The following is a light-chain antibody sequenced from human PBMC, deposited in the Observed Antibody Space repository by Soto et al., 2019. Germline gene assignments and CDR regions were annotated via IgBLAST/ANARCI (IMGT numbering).Light chain of an antibody. Sequence: EIVLTQSPGTLSLSPGERVSLSCRASQTINRSFLAWYQQKLGQAPRLLIYGASSRATGVPDRFSGSGSGTDFTLTISRLEPGDFAVYYCQQYGHSPRTFGQGTKVEIK. J-gene: IGKJ1*01. CDR2: GAS. V-gene: IGKV3-20*01. CDR1: QTINRSF. CDR3: QQYGHSPRT.